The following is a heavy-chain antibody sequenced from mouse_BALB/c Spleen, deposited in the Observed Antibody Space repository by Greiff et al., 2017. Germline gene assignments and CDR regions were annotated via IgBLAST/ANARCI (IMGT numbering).Heavy chain of an antibody. CDR2: INPSTGYT. CDR1: GYTFTSYW. V-gene: IGHV1-7*01. CDR3: ARERPRGFSDS. Sequence: QVQLQQSGAELAKPGASVKMSCKASGYTFTSYWMHWVKQRPGQGLEWIGYINPSTGYTEYNQKFKDKATLTADKSSSTAYMQLSSLTSEDSAVYYCARERPRGFSDSWGQGTTLTVSS. J-gene: IGHJ2*01.